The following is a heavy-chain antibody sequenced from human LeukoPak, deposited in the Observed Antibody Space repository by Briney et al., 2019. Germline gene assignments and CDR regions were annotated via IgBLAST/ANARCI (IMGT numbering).Heavy chain of an antibody. V-gene: IGHV4-61*01. J-gene: IGHJ4*02. Sequence: PSETLSLTCTVSGGSVSSGSYYWSWIRQPPGKGLEWIGYIYYSGSTNYNPSLKSRVTISVDTSKNQFSLNLSSVTAADTAVYYCARHARGTGYFDYWGQGTLVTVSS. CDR3: ARHARGTGYFDY. D-gene: IGHD3/OR15-3a*01. CDR2: IYYSGST. CDR1: GGSVSSGSYY.